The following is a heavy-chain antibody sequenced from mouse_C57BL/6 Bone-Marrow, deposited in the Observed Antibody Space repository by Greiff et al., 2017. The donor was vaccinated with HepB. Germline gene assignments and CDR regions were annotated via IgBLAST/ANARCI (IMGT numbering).Heavy chain of an antibody. V-gene: IGHV5-9-1*02. J-gene: IGHJ3*01. CDR3: TREVYYYGSSPWFAY. Sequence: EVKLVDSGEGLVKPGGSLKLSCAASGFTFSSYAMSWVRQTPEKRLEWVAYISSGGDYIYYADTVKGRFTISRDNARNTLYLQMSSLKSEDTAMYYCTREVYYYGSSPWFAYWGQGTLVTVAA. CDR1: GFTFSSYA. CDR2: ISSGGDYI. D-gene: IGHD1-1*01.